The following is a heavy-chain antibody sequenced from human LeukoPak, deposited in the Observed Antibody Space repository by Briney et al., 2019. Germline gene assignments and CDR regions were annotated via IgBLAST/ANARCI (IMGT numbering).Heavy chain of an antibody. CDR3: ARVGYCSSTSCYDWFDP. D-gene: IGHD2-2*01. J-gene: IGHJ5*02. Sequence: SVKVSCKASGGTFSSYAISWVRQAPGQGLEWMGGIIPIFGTANYAQKFQGRVTITTDESTSTAYMELSSLRSEDTAVYYCARVGYCSSTSCYDWFDPWGQETLVTVSS. CDR2: IIPIFGTA. CDR1: GGTFSSYA. V-gene: IGHV1-69*05.